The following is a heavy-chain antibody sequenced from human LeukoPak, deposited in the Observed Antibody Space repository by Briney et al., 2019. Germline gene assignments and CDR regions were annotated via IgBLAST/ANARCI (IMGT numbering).Heavy chain of an antibody. D-gene: IGHD3-3*01. CDR3: SKGSVNLDY. J-gene: IGHJ4*02. CDR2: ISVSGGST. V-gene: IGHV3-23*01. Sequence: GGSLRLSCAASGFTFSSYAMGWVRQAPGKGPEWVSAISVSGGSTYYSDSVKGRSTISRDNSKNTLYMQMNSLTAEDTAVYYCSKGSVNLDYWGQGTLVTVSS. CDR1: GFTFSSYA.